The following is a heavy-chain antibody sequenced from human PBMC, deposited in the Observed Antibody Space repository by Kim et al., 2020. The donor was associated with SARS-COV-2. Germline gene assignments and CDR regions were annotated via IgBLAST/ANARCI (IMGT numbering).Heavy chain of an antibody. Sequence: STYYNPSLKSRVTISVDTSKNQFSLKLNSVTAADTAIYYCARLIAAAVDYWGQGTLVTVSS. V-gene: IGHV4-39*01. J-gene: IGHJ4*02. D-gene: IGHD6-13*01. CDR2: ST. CDR3: ARLIAAAVDY.